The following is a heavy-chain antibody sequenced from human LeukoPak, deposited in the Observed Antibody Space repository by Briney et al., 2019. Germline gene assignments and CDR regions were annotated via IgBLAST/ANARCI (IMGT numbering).Heavy chain of an antibody. J-gene: IGHJ3*02. V-gene: IGHV3-30-3*01. CDR1: GFTFSSYA. CDR3: ARERSGSYYAAFDI. D-gene: IGHD1-26*01. CDR2: ISYDGSNK. Sequence: GGSLRLSCAASGFTFSSYAMHWVRQAPGKGLEWVAVISYDGSNKYYADSVKGRFTISRDNSKNTLYLQMNSLRAEDTAVYYCARERSGSYYAAFDIWGQGTMVTVSS.